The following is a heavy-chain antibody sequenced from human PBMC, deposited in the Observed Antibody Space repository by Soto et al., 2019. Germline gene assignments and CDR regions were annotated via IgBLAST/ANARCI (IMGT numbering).Heavy chain of an antibody. D-gene: IGHD4-17*01. J-gene: IGHJ6*02. CDR1: GNSVFNYY. CDR2: VYPDGTA. V-gene: IGHV4-4*07. CDR3: AKGGFVDGDSMHHVMDV. Sequence: QVHLQESGPGLVKPSGSLSIICTVSGNSVFNYYWSWIRQPAGKGLEWIGRVYPDGTAIYNPSLKSRVTMSVDMSKNQFSLNVNSVTAADTAVYYCAKGGFVDGDSMHHVMDVWGQGATVIVS.